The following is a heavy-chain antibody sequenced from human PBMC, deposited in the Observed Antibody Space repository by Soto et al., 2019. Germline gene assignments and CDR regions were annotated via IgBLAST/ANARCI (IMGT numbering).Heavy chain of an antibody. V-gene: IGHV1-24*01. Sequence: GASVKVSCKVSGYTLTELSMHWVRQAPGKGLEWMGGFDPEDGETIYAQKFQGRVTMTEDTSTDTAYMELSSLRSEDTAVYYCATADYDILTGLKTYYFDYWGQGTLVTVSS. J-gene: IGHJ4*02. CDR1: GYTLTELS. CDR3: ATADYDILTGLKTYYFDY. CDR2: FDPEDGET. D-gene: IGHD3-9*01.